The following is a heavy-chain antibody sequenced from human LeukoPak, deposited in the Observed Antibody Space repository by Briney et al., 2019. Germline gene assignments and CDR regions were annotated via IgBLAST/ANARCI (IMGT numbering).Heavy chain of an antibody. D-gene: IGHD3-10*01. J-gene: IGHJ4*02. CDR3: ARYATYYYGSGSSHPKPSDY. Sequence: GGSLRLSCAASGFTFTTYTMNWVRQAPGEGLEWVSSISSSSYIYYADSVKGRFTISRDNAKNSLYLQMNSLRAEDTAVYYCARYATYYYGSGSSHPKPSDYWGQGTLVTVSS. V-gene: IGHV3-21*01. CDR2: ISSSSYI. CDR1: GFTFTTYT.